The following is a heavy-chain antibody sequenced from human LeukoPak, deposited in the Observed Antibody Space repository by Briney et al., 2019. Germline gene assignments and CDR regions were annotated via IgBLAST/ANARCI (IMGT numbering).Heavy chain of an antibody. CDR2: ISPSGSI. J-gene: IGHJ4*02. Sequence: SQTLSLTCTVSGGSISSENNYWTWIRQPAGKGLEWIGRISPSGSIKFNASLKSRVTMSLDTSKNQFSLKLSSVTAADTAMYYCTRDGGNARTPSLFDYWGQGTLVTVSS. CDR1: GGSISSENNY. V-gene: IGHV4-61*02. D-gene: IGHD2-8*01. CDR3: TRDGGNARTPSLFDY.